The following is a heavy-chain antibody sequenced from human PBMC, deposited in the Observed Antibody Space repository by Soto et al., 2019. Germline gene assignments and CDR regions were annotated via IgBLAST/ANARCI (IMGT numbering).Heavy chain of an antibody. CDR2: INAGNGNT. D-gene: IGHD5-12*01. Sequence: QVQLVQSGAEEKKPGASVKVSCKASGYTFTNYAMHWVRQAPGQRLEWMGWINAGNGNTNYSQKFQGRVTITSDTSASTAYMELSSLRSEDTAVYYCARVSGYYFLDYWGQGTLVTVSS. J-gene: IGHJ4*02. V-gene: IGHV1-3*05. CDR1: GYTFTNYA. CDR3: ARVSGYYFLDY.